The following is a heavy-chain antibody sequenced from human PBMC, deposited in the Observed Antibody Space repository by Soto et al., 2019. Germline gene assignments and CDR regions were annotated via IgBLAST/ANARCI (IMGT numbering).Heavy chain of an antibody. CDR2: LKSKSDGGTS. V-gene: IGHV3-15*01. CDR3: TTDGGVSAYPLFWA. D-gene: IGHD2-8*02. Sequence: GSLSVSGEASGFTLSNAWMSLFRPAPGKGLEWVARLKSKSDGGTSDYTTPVKGRFSISRDESKTTLYLQMNSLKTEDTAVYHCTTDGGVSAYPLFWAWGQGTLVTVSS. CDR1: GFTLSNAW. J-gene: IGHJ5*02.